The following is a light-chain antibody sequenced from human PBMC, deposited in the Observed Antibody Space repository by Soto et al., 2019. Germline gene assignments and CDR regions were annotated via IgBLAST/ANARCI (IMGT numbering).Light chain of an antibody. V-gene: IGKV1-5*01. CDR3: QQYNSYSALT. J-gene: IGKJ4*01. CDR2: DAS. CDR1: QSISSW. Sequence: DIQMTQSPSTLSASVGDRVTITCRASQSISSWLAWYQQKPGKAPKLLIYDASRLESGVPSRFSGSGSGTEFTITISSLQPDDFATYYCQQYNSYSALTFGGGTKVEIK.